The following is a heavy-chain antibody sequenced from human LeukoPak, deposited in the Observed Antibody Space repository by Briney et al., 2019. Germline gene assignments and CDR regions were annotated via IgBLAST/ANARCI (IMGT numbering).Heavy chain of an antibody. CDR1: GFTVRNYC. V-gene: IGHV3-53*01. Sequence: HPGGSLRLSCAASGFTVRNYCMSWVRQAPGKGLEWVAVIYGDGSTYYADSVKGRFTISSDNLKNTLSLRMDSLRAADTAMYYCARGSPVASGRYSIYSSWGQGTLVTVSS. D-gene: IGHD3-10*01. CDR2: IYGDGST. CDR3: ARGSPVASGRYSIYSS. J-gene: IGHJ5*02.